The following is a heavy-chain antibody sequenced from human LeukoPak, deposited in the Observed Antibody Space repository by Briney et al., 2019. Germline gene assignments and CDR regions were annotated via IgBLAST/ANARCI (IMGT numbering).Heavy chain of an antibody. D-gene: IGHD3-10*01. CDR1: GFTFSSYS. Sequence: GGSLRLSCAASGFTFSSYSMNWVRQAPGKGLEGVSSISSSSYIYYADSVKGRFTISRDHGKNSLYLQMHSLRAEDTAVYYCARGIYGSGSSPDYWGQGTLVTVSS. V-gene: IGHV3-21*01. CDR3: ARGIYGSGSSPDY. CDR2: ISSSSYI. J-gene: IGHJ4*02.